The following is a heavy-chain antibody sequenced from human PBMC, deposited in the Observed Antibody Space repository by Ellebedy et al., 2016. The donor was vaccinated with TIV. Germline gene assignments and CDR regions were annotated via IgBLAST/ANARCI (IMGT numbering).Heavy chain of an antibody. CDR3: AMGGSGYGSSQAD. J-gene: IGHJ4*02. CDR2: IIPIFGTA. CDR1: GDTFSSYA. Sequence: ASVKVSCKASGDTFSSYAISWVRQAPGQGLEWMGGIIPIFGTANYAQKFQGRVTITADESTSTAYMELSSLRSEDTAVYYCAMGGSGYGSSQADWGQGTLVTVSS. D-gene: IGHD5-12*01. V-gene: IGHV1-69*13.